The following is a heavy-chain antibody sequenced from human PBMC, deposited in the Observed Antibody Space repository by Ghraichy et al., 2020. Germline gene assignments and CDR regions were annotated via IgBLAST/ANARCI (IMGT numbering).Heavy chain of an antibody. J-gene: IGHJ5*02. Sequence: SVKVSCKASGGTFSSYAISWVRQAPGQGLEWMGGIIPIFGTANYAQKFQGRVTITADESTSTAYMELSSLRSEDTAVYYCARPSRIAEPWFDPWGQGTLVTVSS. CDR3: ARPSRIAEPWFDP. CDR1: GGTFSSYA. D-gene: IGHD6-13*01. V-gene: IGHV1-69*13. CDR2: IIPIFGTA.